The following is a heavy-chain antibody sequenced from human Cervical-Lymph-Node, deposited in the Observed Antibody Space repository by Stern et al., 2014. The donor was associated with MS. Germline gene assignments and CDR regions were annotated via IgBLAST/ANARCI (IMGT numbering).Heavy chain of an antibody. Sequence: EVQLVESGGGLIQPGGSLRISCAAPGFTVSNNYMSWVRQAQGKGLEWVSLIYTDDSTYYAGSVKGRVTISSARSKNKQFRSLNILRAEDTAVYYWARSIFGVNTAAMAPDAFDTWGQGTMVTVSS. CDR2: IYTDDST. V-gene: IGHV3-53*01. CDR3: ARSIFGVNTAAMAPDAFDT. CDR1: GFTVSNNY. D-gene: IGHD3-3*01. J-gene: IGHJ3*02.